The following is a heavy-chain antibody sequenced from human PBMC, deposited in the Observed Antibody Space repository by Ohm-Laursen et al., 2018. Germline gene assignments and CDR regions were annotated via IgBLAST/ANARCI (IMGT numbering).Heavy chain of an antibody. D-gene: IGHD3-22*01. CDR2: ITSGGGII. Sequence: SLRLSCTASGFTFIDYDMSWIRQTPGKGLGWLSYITSGGGIIYSADSVKGRFTISRDNDEDTLYLQMNSLRAEDTAIYYCARHDSSDSPSHYYYYTMDVWGQGTTVTVSS. J-gene: IGHJ6*02. CDR1: GFTFIDYD. V-gene: IGHV3-11*01. CDR3: ARHDSSDSPSHYYYYTMDV.